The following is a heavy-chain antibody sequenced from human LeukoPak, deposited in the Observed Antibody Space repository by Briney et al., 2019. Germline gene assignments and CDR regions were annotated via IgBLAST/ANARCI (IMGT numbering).Heavy chain of an antibody. V-gene: IGHV4-61*02. D-gene: IGHD3-22*01. J-gene: IGHJ4*02. CDR2: VFRSGST. CDR3: ARDSNFYDVSHDKAEDF. CDR1: GDSISRGTYY. Sequence: KTSETLSLTCTVTGDSISRGTYYWTWVRQPAGKGLEWIGRVFRSGSTYYNPSLKSRVTISIDTSNNQFSLHLRSVTAADTAVYYCARDSNFYDVSHDKAEDFWGQGTLVTVSS.